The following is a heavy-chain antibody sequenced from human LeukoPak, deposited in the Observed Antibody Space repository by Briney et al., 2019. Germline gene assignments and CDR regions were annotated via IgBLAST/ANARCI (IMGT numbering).Heavy chain of an antibody. J-gene: IGHJ6*02. CDR1: GGTFSSYA. D-gene: IGHD1-26*01. CDR3: ARAPYAGAFSYYGMDV. V-gene: IGHV1-69*13. Sequence: GASVKVSCKASGGTFSSYAISWVRQAPGQGLEWMGGIIPIFGTAHYAQKFQGRVTITADESTSTAYMELSSLRSEDTAVYYCARAPYAGAFSYYGMDVWGQGTTVTVSS. CDR2: IIPIFGTA.